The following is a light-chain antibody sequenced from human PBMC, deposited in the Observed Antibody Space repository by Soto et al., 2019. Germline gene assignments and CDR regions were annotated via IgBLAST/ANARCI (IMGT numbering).Light chain of an antibody. CDR3: QQSFGNPRT. CDR2: LAS. CDR1: QKIHNF. V-gene: IGKV1-39*01. Sequence: DLQMTQSPSSLSASLGDRVTVTCRASQKIHNFVSWYQQKPGQAPKLLIFLASTLESGVPSRFGCSGSGTDFTLTISSLQPEDFATYSCQQSFGNPRTFGGGTKVEIQ. J-gene: IGKJ4*01.